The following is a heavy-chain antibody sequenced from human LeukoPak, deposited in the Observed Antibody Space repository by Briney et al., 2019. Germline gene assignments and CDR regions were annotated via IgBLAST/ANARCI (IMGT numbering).Heavy chain of an antibody. D-gene: IGHD4-11*01. CDR3: ARINYRAFSI. CDR2: IYGDRST. J-gene: IGHJ3*02. CDR1: AFTVSTNY. Sequence: GGSLRLSCAASAFTVSTNYMIWVRQAPGKGLEWVSLIYGDRSTYYADSVKGRVTISRDNSKNTVFLQMNSLRAEDTALYYCARINYRAFSIWGQGTMVTVSS. V-gene: IGHV3-66*01.